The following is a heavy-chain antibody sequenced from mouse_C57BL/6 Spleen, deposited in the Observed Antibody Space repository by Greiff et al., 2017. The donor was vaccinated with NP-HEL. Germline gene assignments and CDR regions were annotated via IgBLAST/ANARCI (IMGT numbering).Heavy chain of an antibody. CDR3: TRRDYYGSSPYWYFDV. Sequence: EVMLVESGGGLVQPGGSMKLSCAASGFTFSDAWMDWVRQSPEKGLEWVAEIRNKANNHATYYAESVKGRFTISRDDSKSSVYLQMNSLRAEDTGIYYCTRRDYYGSSPYWYFDVWGTGTTVTVSS. CDR2: IRNKANNHAT. D-gene: IGHD1-1*01. J-gene: IGHJ1*03. V-gene: IGHV6-6*01. CDR1: GFTFSDAW.